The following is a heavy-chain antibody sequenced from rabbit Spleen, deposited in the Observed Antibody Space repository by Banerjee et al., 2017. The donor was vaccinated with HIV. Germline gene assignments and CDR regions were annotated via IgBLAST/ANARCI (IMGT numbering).Heavy chain of an antibody. V-gene: IGHV1S45*01. Sequence: QEQLEESGGGLVKPEGSLTLTCKASGFSFSSSYWMSWVRQAPGKGLEWIGCINSDTGKSVLASWAKGRLTISRISSTTVTLQMTSLTAADTAIYFCARDAAGREDFNLWGQGTLVTVS. CDR1: GFSFSSSYW. D-gene: IGHD4-2*01. CDR2: INSDTGKS. J-gene: IGHJ4*01. CDR3: ARDAAGREDFNL.